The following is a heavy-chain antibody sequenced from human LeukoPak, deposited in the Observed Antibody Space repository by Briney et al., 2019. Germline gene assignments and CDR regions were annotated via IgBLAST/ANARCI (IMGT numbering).Heavy chain of an antibody. CDR2: VYFSGST. CDR3: ARRVGMVDFDY. D-gene: IGHD2-8*01. V-gene: IGHV4-39*07. Sequence: PSETLSLTCSVSGGSVSGRSYYWGWIRQPPGKGLEWIGSVYFSGSTYYNPSLKSRVTISVDTSKNQFSLKLSSVTAADTAVYYCARRVGMVDFDYWGQGTLVTVSS. J-gene: IGHJ4*02. CDR1: GGSVSGRSYY.